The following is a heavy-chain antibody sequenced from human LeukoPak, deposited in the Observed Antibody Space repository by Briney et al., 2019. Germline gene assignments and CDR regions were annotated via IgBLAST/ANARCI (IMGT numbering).Heavy chain of an antibody. J-gene: IGHJ4*02. CDR2: ISSSSSYI. Sequence: GGSLRLSCAASGLTFSSYSMNWVRQAPGKGLEWVSSISSSSSYIYYADSVKGRFIISRDNAKNSLYLQMNSLRAEDTAVYYCAGIAARHWIDYWGQGTLVTVSS. CDR1: GLTFSSYS. CDR3: AGIAARHWIDY. V-gene: IGHV3-21*01. D-gene: IGHD6-6*01.